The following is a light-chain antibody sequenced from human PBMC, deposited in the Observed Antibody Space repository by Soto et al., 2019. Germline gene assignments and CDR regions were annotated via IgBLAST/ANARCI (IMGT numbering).Light chain of an antibody. CDR3: CSLTNGATWV. Sequence: QSALTQPASVSGSPGQSITISCTGTNSDVGSHNFVSWYQQYPGKAPNLLIYEASKRPSGLSNRFSGSKSGNTASLTISGLQADYEADYYCCSLTNGATWVFGGGTKVTVL. V-gene: IGLV2-23*01. J-gene: IGLJ3*02. CDR1: NSDVGSHNF. CDR2: EAS.